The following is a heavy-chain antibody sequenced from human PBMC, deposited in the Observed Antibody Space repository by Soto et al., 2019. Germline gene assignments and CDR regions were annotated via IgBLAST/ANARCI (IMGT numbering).Heavy chain of an antibody. CDR1: GDSVSSNSAA. Sequence: SQTLSLTCDISGDSVSSNSAAWNWIRQSPSRGLEWLGRTYYRSKWYNDYAVSVKSRITITPDTSKNQFSLQLNSVTPEDTAVYYCARYRYSSGWYGENYYYGMYVWGQGTTVTVSS. V-gene: IGHV6-1*01. J-gene: IGHJ6*02. CDR3: ARYRYSSGWYGENYYYGMYV. CDR2: TYYRSKWYN. D-gene: IGHD6-19*01.